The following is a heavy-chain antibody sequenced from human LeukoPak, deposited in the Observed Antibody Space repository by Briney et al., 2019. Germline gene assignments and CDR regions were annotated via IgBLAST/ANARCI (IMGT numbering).Heavy chain of an antibody. CDR2: IYSGGNT. Sequence: PGGSLRLSCAASGLTVSNNYMSWVRQPPGKGLEWVSVIYSGGNTYYADSVTDRFTISRDNSKNTLYLQMNSLRVEDTAVYYCARAYDWNYLYWGQGTLVTVSS. V-gene: IGHV3-66*01. J-gene: IGHJ4*02. D-gene: IGHD1-7*01. CDR1: GLTVSNNY. CDR3: ARAYDWNYLY.